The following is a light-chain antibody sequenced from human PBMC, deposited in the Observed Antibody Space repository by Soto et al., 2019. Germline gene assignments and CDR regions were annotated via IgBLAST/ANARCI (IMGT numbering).Light chain of an antibody. V-gene: IGKV3-15*01. CDR2: GTS. CDR1: ETVATN. Sequence: EIVLTQSPGTLSLSPGERATLSCWASETVATNLAWYQQKPGQAPRLLIYGTSTRVTGIPARFSGSGSGTEFTLTISSLQSEDFAVYYCQQYYNWPLTFGGGTKVGIK. CDR3: QQYYNWPLT. J-gene: IGKJ4*01.